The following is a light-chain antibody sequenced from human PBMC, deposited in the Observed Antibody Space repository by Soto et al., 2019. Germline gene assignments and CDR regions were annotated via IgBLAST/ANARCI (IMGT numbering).Light chain of an antibody. CDR3: TSYVGNDIWV. CDR1: SSDVGAYKY. Sequence: QSALTQPPSASGSPGQSVTISCTGTSSDVGAYKYVSWYQQYPGNAPTLMIYEVTKRPSGVPDRFSGSKSGNTASLTVSGLQSEYEAYYYCTSYVGNDIWVFGGGTKVTVL. V-gene: IGLV2-8*01. CDR2: EVT. J-gene: IGLJ3*02.